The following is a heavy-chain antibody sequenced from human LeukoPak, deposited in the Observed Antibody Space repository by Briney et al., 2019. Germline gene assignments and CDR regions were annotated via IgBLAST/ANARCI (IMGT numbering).Heavy chain of an antibody. CDR3: AKKGSLVSPGNYFDY. V-gene: IGHV3-23*05. Sequence: PGGSLRLSCAASGFTFSRYAMSWVRQAPGEGLEWASSLDESGSGRYYSDSVRGRFTISRDNSKNTLYLQMDSLRAEDTAVYYCAKKGSLVSPGNYFDYWGQGTLLTVSS. CDR1: GFTFSRYA. D-gene: IGHD1-26*01. CDR2: LDESGSGR. J-gene: IGHJ4*02.